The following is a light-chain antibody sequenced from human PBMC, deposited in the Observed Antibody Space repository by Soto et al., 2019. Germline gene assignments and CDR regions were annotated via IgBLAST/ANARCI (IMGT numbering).Light chain of an antibody. CDR1: SSDVGAYDY. CDR2: EIN. V-gene: IGLV2-8*01. J-gene: IGLJ1*01. Sequence: QSVLAQPHSASGSPGQSVTISCTGTSSDVGAYDYVSWYQQHPGKAPKLMIYEINKRPSGLPDRFSGSKSGNTASLTVSGLQAEDEADYYCSSFAGSNNFPYVFGTGTKVTVL. CDR3: SSFAGSNNFPYV.